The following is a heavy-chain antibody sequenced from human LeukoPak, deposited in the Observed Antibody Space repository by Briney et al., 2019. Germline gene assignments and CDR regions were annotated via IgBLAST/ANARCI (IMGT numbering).Heavy chain of an antibody. V-gene: IGHV3-7*01. J-gene: IGHJ6*02. CDR2: IKQDRSEK. D-gene: IGHD3-3*01. CDR1: GFTVSNNY. Sequence: GGSLRLSCAASGFTVSNNYVTWVRQAPGKGLEWVANIKQDRSEKYYVDSVKGRFTISRDNAKNSLYLQMNSLRAEDTAVYYCARGTSHYDFWSGFPGSSYYYYGMDVWGQGTTVTVSS. CDR3: ARGTSHYDFWSGFPGSSYYYYGMDV.